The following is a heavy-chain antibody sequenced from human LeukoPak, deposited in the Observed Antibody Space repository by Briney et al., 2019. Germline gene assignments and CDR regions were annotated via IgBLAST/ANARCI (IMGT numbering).Heavy chain of an antibody. V-gene: IGHV3-30*03. Sequence: PGRSLRLSSAASGFTFSSYGMHWVRQAPGKGLEWVAVISYDGSNKYYADSVKGRFTISRDNSKNTLYLQMNSLRAEDTAVYYCARGRIELTYYFDYWGQGTLVTVSS. CDR2: ISYDGSNK. D-gene: IGHD3-10*01. CDR3: ARGRIELTYYFDY. J-gene: IGHJ4*02. CDR1: GFTFSSYG.